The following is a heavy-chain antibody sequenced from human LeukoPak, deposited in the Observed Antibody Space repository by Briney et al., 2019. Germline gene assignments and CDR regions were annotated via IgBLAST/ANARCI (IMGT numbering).Heavy chain of an antibody. J-gene: IGHJ6*03. Sequence: ASVKVSCKASGYTFINYYIHWVRQAPGQGLEWMGIINPSGGSTSYAQKFQGRVTMTRDTSTSTVYMELSSLRSEDTAVYYCARDRIKYQLLSGYYYYYYMDVWGKGTTVTVSS. CDR3: ARDRIKYQLLSGYYYYYYMDV. V-gene: IGHV1-46*01. CDR2: INPSGGST. CDR1: GYTFINYY. D-gene: IGHD2-2*01.